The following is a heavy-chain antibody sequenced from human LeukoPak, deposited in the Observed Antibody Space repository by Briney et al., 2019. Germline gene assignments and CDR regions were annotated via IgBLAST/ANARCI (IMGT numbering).Heavy chain of an antibody. CDR3: ARTNYDYVWGSYRYYYYYYMDV. Sequence: SETPSLTSTVSGGSISSSSYYWGWIRQPPGKGLEWIGCIYYSGTTYYNPSLKSRVTISVDTSKNQFSLKLSSVTAADTAVYYCARTNYDYVWGSYRYYYYYYMDVWGKGTTVTVSS. CDR2: IYYSGTT. CDR1: GGSISSSSYY. J-gene: IGHJ6*03. V-gene: IGHV4-39*07. D-gene: IGHD3-16*02.